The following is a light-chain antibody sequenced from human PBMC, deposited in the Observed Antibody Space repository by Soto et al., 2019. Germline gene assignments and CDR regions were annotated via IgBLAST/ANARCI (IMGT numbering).Light chain of an antibody. J-gene: IGLJ3*02. Sequence: QSALTQPASVSGSPGQSITISCTGTSSDVGAYNYVSWYQQHPGKALKLMIYEVSNRPSGVSYRFSGSKSGNTASLTISGLQAEDEANYYCNSYTSSSTGVFGGGTKLTVL. CDR1: SSDVGAYNY. CDR3: NSYTSSSTGV. V-gene: IGLV2-14*01. CDR2: EVS.